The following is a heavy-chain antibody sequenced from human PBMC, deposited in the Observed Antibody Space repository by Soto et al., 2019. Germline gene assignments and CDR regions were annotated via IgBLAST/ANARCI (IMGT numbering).Heavy chain of an antibody. CDR2: INSKGYGGTT. J-gene: IGHJ4*02. V-gene: IGHV3-15*07. Sequence: EVQLVEAGGGLVKPGGSLRVSCAASGFTFRSAWMNWVRQAPGTGLEWVARINSKGYGGTTEYAAPVKGRFTISRDDSKNTLYLQMNSLKTEDTAVYYCTTDMPDYAGNSGAGYWGQGTLVTVSS. CDR3: TTDMPDYAGNSGAGY. CDR1: GFTFRSAW. D-gene: IGHD7-27*01.